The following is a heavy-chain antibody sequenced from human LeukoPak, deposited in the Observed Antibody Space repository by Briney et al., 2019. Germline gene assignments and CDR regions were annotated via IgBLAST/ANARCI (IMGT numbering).Heavy chain of an antibody. Sequence: ASVKASCKASGYTFTGYYIHWVRQAPGQGPEWMGWINTNSGGTNYGQKFQGRVTMTRDTSISTANMELSRLTSDDTAVYYCARGLAVVSPFDFWGQGTLVTVSS. CDR1: GYTFTGYY. CDR2: INTNSGGT. CDR3: ARGLAVVSPFDF. V-gene: IGHV1-2*02. D-gene: IGHD3-22*01. J-gene: IGHJ4*02.